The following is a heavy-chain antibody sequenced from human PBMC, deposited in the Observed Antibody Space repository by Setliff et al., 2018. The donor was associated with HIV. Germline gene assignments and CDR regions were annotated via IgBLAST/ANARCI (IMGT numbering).Heavy chain of an antibody. Sequence: GESLKISCKASGYSFNRYFIGWVRQMPGKGLEWMGVIYGTGFGARYSPSFEGQVTISADSSIATAYLQWSSLKASDTAIYYCARHGEAGDYMDVWGQGTTVTVSS. D-gene: IGHD6-13*01. J-gene: IGHJ6*03. CDR1: GYSFNRYF. CDR2: IYGTGFGA. V-gene: IGHV5-51*01. CDR3: ARHGEAGDYMDV.